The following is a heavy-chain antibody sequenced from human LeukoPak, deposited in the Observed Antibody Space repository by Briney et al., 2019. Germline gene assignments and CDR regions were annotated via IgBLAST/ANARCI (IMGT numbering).Heavy chain of an antibody. CDR3: AIQSDYDFWSGYSNSPFDY. Sequence: SVKISCKASGGTFSSYAISWVRQAPGQGLEWMGGIIPIFGTANYAQKFQGRVTITTDESTSTAYMELRSLRSDDTAVYYCAIQSDYDFWSGYSNSPFDYWGQGTLVTVSS. CDR1: GGTFSSYA. V-gene: IGHV1-69*05. D-gene: IGHD3-3*01. J-gene: IGHJ4*02. CDR2: IIPIFGTA.